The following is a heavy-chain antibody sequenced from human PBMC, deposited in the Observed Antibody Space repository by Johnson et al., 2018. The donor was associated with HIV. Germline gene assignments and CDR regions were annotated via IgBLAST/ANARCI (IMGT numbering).Heavy chain of an antibody. CDR2: ILYDGNNK. Sequence: QVQLVESGGGLVQPGGSLRLSCAASGFTFSRYGMHWVRQAPGKGLEWVAFILYDGNNKNYADSVKGRFTISRDNSKNTLYLQMNSLRGEDTAVYYCARECEPAGLAFDIWGQGTMVTVSS. CDR3: ARECEPAGLAFDI. CDR1: GFTFSRYG. J-gene: IGHJ3*02. V-gene: IGHV3-30*02. D-gene: IGHD1-14*01.